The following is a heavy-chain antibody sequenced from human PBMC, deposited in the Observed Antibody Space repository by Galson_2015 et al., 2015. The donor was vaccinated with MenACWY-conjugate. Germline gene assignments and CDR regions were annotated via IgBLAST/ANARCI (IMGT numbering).Heavy chain of an antibody. Sequence: SETLSLTCTVSGGSVSSGSYYWSWLRQPPGKGLEWIGYIYYGGSTNYNPSLKSRVTISVDTSKNQFSLKLSSVTAADTAVYYCARGQPYSSSSYYYYYYYMDVWGKGTTVTVSS. J-gene: IGHJ6*03. CDR1: GGSVSSGSYY. CDR3: ARGQPYSSSSYYYYYYYMDV. V-gene: IGHV4-61*01. CDR2: IYYGGST. D-gene: IGHD6-6*01.